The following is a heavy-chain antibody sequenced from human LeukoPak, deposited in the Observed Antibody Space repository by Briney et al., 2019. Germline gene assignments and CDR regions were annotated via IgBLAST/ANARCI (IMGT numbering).Heavy chain of an antibody. CDR2: INHSGST. V-gene: IGHV4-34*01. D-gene: IGHD3-10*01. J-gene: IGHJ5*02. CDR3: ARGLGGTMVRGVIIFTANWFDP. Sequence: SETLSLTCAVYGGSFSGYYWSWIRQPPGKGLEWIGEINHSGSTNYNPSLKSRVTISVDTSKNQLSLTLSSVTAADTAVYYCARGLGGTMVRGVIIFTANWFDPWGQGILVTVSS. CDR1: GGSFSGYY.